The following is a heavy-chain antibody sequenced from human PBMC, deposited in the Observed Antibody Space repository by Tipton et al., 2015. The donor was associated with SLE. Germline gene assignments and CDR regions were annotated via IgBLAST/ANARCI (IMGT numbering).Heavy chain of an antibody. Sequence: SLRLSCAASGFTFSSYWMSWVRQAPGKGLEWVANIKQDGSEKYYVDSVKGRFTISRDNAKNSLYLQMNSLRAEDTAVYYCASGNNEGSFDYWGQGTLVTVSS. CDR1: GFTFSSYW. J-gene: IGHJ4*02. CDR3: ASGNNEGSFDY. CDR2: IKQDGSEK. V-gene: IGHV3-7*01. D-gene: IGHD1/OR15-1a*01.